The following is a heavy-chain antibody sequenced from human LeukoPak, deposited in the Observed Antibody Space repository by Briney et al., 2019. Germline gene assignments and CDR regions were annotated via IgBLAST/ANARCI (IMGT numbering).Heavy chain of an antibody. Sequence: PGGSLRLSCAASGFTFSSYWMSWVRQAPGKGLEWVANIKQDGSEKYYVDSVKGRFTISRDNAKNSLYLQMNSLRAEDTAVYYCARDFYDFWSGSLDYWGQGTLVTVSS. CDR2: IKQDGSEK. CDR1: GFTFSSYW. D-gene: IGHD3-3*01. J-gene: IGHJ4*02. V-gene: IGHV3-7*01. CDR3: ARDFYDFWSGSLDY.